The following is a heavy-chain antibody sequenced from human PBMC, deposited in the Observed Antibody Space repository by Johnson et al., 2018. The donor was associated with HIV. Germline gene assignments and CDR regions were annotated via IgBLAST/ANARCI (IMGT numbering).Heavy chain of an antibody. CDR3: AREDQNWNYDHAFDI. Sequence: VQLVESGGGLVQPGGSLRLSCAASGFTFSTYAMNWVRQAPGKGLEWVSGIGGSGGRTYYPDSVKGRFTISRDNSKNTLYLQMNSLRAEDTAVYYCAREDQNWNYDHAFDIWGQGTMVTVSS. CDR2: IGGSGGRT. D-gene: IGHD1-7*01. CDR1: GFTFSTYA. J-gene: IGHJ3*02. V-gene: IGHV3-23*04.